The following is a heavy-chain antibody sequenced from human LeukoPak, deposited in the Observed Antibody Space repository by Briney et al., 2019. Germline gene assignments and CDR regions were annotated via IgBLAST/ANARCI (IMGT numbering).Heavy chain of an antibody. Sequence: PSETLSLTCTVSGASFSSFYWNWIRQPAGTGLEWVGRIYTSGSTNYNPSLKSRVTMSVDTSKNQFSLKLRSVTAADTAVYYCARGGCSSTSCYWRLDWFDPWGQGILVTVSS. CDR3: ARGGCSSTSCYWRLDWFDP. CDR2: IYTSGST. J-gene: IGHJ5*02. CDR1: GASFSSFY. D-gene: IGHD2-2*01. V-gene: IGHV4-4*07.